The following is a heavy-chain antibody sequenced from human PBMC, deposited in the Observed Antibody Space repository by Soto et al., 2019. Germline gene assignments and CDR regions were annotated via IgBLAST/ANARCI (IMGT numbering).Heavy chain of an antibody. V-gene: IGHV1-46*01. CDR3: ARGGSSPVFCYYCGLDV. D-gene: IGHD6-13*01. J-gene: IGHJ6*02. CDR2: INPSADTT. Sequence: ASVRVSGTASGYSLARDFIQWVRQAPGQGLEWLGVINPSADTTTYAQKFQGRVTMTWDTSTNTVFMDVSSLRSEDTAIYYCARGGSSPVFCYYCGLDVWGQGTTVTVSS. CDR1: GYSLARDF.